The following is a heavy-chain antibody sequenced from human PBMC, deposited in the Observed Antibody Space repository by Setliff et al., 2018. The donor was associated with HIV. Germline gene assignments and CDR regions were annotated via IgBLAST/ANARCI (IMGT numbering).Heavy chain of an antibody. CDR1: GYTFTSYF. CDR2: LNPSGGTT. CDR3: ARGEADAFDF. V-gene: IGHV1-46*01. J-gene: IGHJ3*01. Sequence: ASVKVSCKASGYTFTSYFMHWVRQAPGRGLEWLGMLNPSGGTTSFAQKFQGRVTMTRDTSTSTVYMEVSSLRSEDTAVYYCARGEADAFDFWGQGTMVTVSS.